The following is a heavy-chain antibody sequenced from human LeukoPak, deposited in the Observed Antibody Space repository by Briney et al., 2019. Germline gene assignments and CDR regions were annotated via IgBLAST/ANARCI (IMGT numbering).Heavy chain of an antibody. CDR2: INWNGGST. Sequence: GGSLRLSCAASGFTFDDYGMSWVRHAPGKGLEWVSGINWNGGSTGYADSVKGRFTISRDNAKNSLYLQMNSLRAEDTALYHCAREMYYYGSSGYYLGAFDIWGQGTMVTVSS. D-gene: IGHD3-22*01. J-gene: IGHJ3*02. CDR3: AREMYYYGSSGYYLGAFDI. CDR1: GFTFDDYG. V-gene: IGHV3-20*01.